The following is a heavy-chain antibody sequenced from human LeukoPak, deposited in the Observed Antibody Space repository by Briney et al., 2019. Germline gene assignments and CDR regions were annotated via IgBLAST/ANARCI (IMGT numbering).Heavy chain of an antibody. J-gene: IGHJ4*02. V-gene: IGHV4-34*01. D-gene: IGHD2-8*01. Sequence: PSETLSLTCAVYGGSFSGYYWSWIRQPPGKGLEWIGEINHSGSTNYNPSLKSRVTISVDTSKNQFSLKLSSVTAADTAVYYCASVPYCTNGVCSIDYWGQGTLVTVSS. CDR1: GGSFSGYY. CDR3: ASVPYCTNGVCSIDY. CDR2: INHSGST.